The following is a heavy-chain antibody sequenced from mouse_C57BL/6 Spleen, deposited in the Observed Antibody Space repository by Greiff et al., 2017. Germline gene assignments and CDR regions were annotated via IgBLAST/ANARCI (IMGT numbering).Heavy chain of an antibody. CDR1: GFTFTDYY. V-gene: IGHV7-3*01. CDR2: IRNKANGYTT. D-gene: IGHD1-1*01. CDR3: ARYRRGRYFDY. J-gene: IGHJ2*01. Sequence: EVMLVESGGGLVQPGGSLSLSCAASGFTFTDYYMSWVRQPPGKALEWLGFIRNKANGYTTEYSASVKGRFTISRDNSQSILYLQMNALRAEDSATYYCARYRRGRYFDYWGQGTTLTVSS.